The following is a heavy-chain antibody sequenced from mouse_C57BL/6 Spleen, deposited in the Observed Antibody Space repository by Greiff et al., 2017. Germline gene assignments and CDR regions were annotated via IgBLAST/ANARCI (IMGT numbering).Heavy chain of an antibody. CDR1: GFTFSSYG. V-gene: IGHV5-6*01. CDR2: ISSGGSYT. CDR3: ARRFTTDYAMDY. J-gene: IGHJ4*01. Sequence: EVQLVESGGDLVKPGGSLKLSCAASGFTFSSYGMSWVRQTPDKRLEWVATISSGGSYTYYPDSVKGRFTISRDNAKNTLYLQMSSLKSEDTAMYYCARRFTTDYAMDYWGQGTSVTVSS. D-gene: IGHD1-1*01.